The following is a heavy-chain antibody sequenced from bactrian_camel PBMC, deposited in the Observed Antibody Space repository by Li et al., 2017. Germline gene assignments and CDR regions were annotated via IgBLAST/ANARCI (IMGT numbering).Heavy chain of an antibody. V-gene: IGHV3S40*01. Sequence: VQLVESGGGSVQAGGTLILSCTVSGFTFDDSDMGWYRQAPGKGFEWVSHINSDGGMTYYRDSVKGRFTISRDNAKSTVYLQMNSLKTEDMAMYYCTSGIPHVNWGLGTQVTVS. D-gene: IGHD2*01. J-gene: IGHJ4*01. CDR1: GFTFDDSD. CDR2: INSDGGMT. CDR3: TSGIPHVN.